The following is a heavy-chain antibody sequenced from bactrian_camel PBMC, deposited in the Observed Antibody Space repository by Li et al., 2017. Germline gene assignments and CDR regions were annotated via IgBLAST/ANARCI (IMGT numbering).Heavy chain of an antibody. V-gene: IGHV3S1*01. CDR2: INSDGDTT. Sequence: VQLVESGGGLVQPGGSLRLSCAASGFTFSSYWMFWVRQAPGKGLECVSSINSDGDTTEYADSVKGRFTISRDNARNTVYLQMNSLRSEDTALYYCTNLPDWGQGTQVTVS. CDR3: TNLPD. J-gene: IGHJ4*01. CDR1: GFTFSSYW.